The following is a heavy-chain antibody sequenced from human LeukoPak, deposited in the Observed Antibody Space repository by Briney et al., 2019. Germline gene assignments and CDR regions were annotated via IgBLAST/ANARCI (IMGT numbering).Heavy chain of an antibody. D-gene: IGHD4-17*01. CDR2: ISGSGGST. CDR1: GLSLSNQA. Sequence: GGSLSLSCPASGLSLSNQAMSWLRQAPGRGREWVAAISGSGGSTYYADSVKGRFTISRDNSKNTLYLQMNSLRAEDTAVYYCACSLRPDYWGQGTLVTVSS. V-gene: IGHV3-23*01. J-gene: IGHJ4*02. CDR3: ACSLRPDY.